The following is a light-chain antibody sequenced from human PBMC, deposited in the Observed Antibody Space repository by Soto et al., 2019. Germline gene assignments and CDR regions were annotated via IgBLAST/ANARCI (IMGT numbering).Light chain of an antibody. CDR2: DVN. CDR1: SSDVGGYIF. CDR3: VSLAGGTYV. V-gene: IGLV2-8*01. J-gene: IGLJ1*01. Sequence: QSVLTQPASVSGSPGQAITISCTGTSSDVGGYIFVSWYQQHPGKAPKLMVYDVNRRPPGVPDRFFGSKSGNTASLTVSGLQAEDEADYYCVSLAGGTYVFGTGTKVTVL.